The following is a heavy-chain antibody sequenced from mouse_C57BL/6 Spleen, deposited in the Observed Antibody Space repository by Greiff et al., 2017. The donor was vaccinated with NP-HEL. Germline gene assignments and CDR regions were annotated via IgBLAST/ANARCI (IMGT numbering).Heavy chain of an antibody. CDR3: ATPYGSSFYYAMDY. J-gene: IGHJ4*01. CDR1: GYTFTSYW. V-gene: IGHV1-7*01. D-gene: IGHD1-1*01. Sequence: QVQLQQSGAELAKPGASVKLSCTASGYTFTSYWMHWVKQRPGQGLEWIGYINPGGGYTKYNQKFKAKATLTADKSSSTAYMQLSSLTYEDSAVYYCATPYGSSFYYAMDYWGQGTSVTVSS. CDR2: INPGGGYT.